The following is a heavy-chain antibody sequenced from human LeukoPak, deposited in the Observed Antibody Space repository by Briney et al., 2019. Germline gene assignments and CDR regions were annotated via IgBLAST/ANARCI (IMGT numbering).Heavy chain of an antibody. D-gene: IGHD2-2*01. Sequence: SETLSLTCTVSGGSLSSGGYYWSWIRQPPGKGLEWIGYIYHSGSTYYNPSLKSRVTISVDRSKNQFSLKLSSVTAADTAVYYCARGIQSQGYCSSTSCFNYFDYWGQGTLVTVSS. J-gene: IGHJ4*02. V-gene: IGHV4-30-2*01. CDR1: GGSLSSGGYY. CDR3: ARGIQSQGYCSSTSCFNYFDY. CDR2: IYHSGST.